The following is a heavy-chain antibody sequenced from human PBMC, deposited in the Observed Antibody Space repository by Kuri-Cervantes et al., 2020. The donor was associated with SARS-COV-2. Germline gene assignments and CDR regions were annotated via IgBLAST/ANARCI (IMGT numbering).Heavy chain of an antibody. Sequence: GGSLRLSCAASGFTFSSYAMHWVRQAPGKGLEYVSAISSNGGSTYYANSVKGRFTISRDNSKNSLYLQMNSLRAEDTALYHCARYPGYDSSGYHDYWGQGTLVTVSS. CDR3: ARYPGYDSSGYHDY. J-gene: IGHJ4*02. V-gene: IGHV3-64*01. D-gene: IGHD3-22*01. CDR2: ISSNGGST. CDR1: GFTFSSYA.